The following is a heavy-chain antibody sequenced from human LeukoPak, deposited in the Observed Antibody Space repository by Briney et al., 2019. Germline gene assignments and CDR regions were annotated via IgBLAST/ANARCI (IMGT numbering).Heavy chain of an antibody. CDR1: GCILTNNW. CDR3: AGHPDGSVSYYIVS. CDR2: INTRNSGT. Sequence: EYPMLSCKASGCILTNNWFGWGLHQPAKSVEWMVLINTRNSGTNYNPSFQGQVTFSVDTSINPAYLKWSSLKASDTAMYYCAGHPDGSVSYYIVSWGQGTLVTVSS. D-gene: IGHD3-10*01. J-gene: IGHJ5*01. V-gene: IGHV5-51*01.